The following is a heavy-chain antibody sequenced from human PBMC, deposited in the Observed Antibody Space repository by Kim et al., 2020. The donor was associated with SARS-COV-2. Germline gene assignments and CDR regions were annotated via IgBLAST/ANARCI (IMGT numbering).Heavy chain of an antibody. J-gene: IGHJ3*02. V-gene: IGHV1-46*01. Sequence: RYAQKFQGRVTMTRDTSTSTVYMELSSLRSEDTAVYYCARVWSIDHAFDIWGQGTMVTVSS. D-gene: IGHD1-26*01. CDR3: ARVWSIDHAFDI.